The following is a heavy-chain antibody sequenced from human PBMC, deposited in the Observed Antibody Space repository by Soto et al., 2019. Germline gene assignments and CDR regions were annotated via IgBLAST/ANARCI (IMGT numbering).Heavy chain of an antibody. V-gene: IGHV3-23*01. CDR3: AKDFYYVSGYYYYYYGMDV. CDR2: ISGSGGST. Sequence: PGGSLRLSCAASVFTFSSYAMSWVRQAPGKGLEWVSAISGSGGSTYYADSVKGRFTISRDNSKNTLYLQMNSLRAEDTAVYYSAKDFYYVSGYYYYYYGMDVWGQGTTVTVSS. D-gene: IGHD3-22*01. CDR1: VFTFSSYA. J-gene: IGHJ6*02.